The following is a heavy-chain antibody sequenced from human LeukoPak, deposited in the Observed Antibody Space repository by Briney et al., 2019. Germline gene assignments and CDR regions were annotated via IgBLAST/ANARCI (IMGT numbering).Heavy chain of an antibody. V-gene: IGHV3-74*01. CDR2: SNGDGSTT. Sequence: GGSLRLSCAASGFTFSSHWMHWVRQAPGKGLVWVSRSNGDGSTTDYADSVKGRFTISRDNAKNTLYLQMNSLRVEDTAVYYCGRGGRGIDNWGQGTLVTVSS. CDR1: GFTFSSHW. CDR3: GRGGRGIDN. D-gene: IGHD3-10*01. J-gene: IGHJ4*02.